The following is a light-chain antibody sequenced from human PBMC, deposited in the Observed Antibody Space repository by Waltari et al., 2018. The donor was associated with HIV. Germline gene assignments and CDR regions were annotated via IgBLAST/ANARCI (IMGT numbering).Light chain of an antibody. V-gene: IGLV2-23*02. CDR3: CSYAGSNTVI. CDR2: EVN. Sequence: QSALTQPASVSGSPGQSITISCTGTISVIGNYNLVSWYQHHPGKVPKLMMYEVNQRPSGVSNRVSGSKSGNTASQTISELQAEDEVDYYCCSYAGSNTVIFGGGTKVTVL. J-gene: IGLJ2*01. CDR1: ISVIGNYNL.